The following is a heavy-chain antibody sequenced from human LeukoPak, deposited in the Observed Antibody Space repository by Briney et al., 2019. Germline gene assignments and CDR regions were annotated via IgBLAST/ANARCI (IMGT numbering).Heavy chain of an antibody. CDR3: TRGPGSTWYSDY. CDR1: GFTVSSDY. CDR2: IYSGGDT. D-gene: IGHD6-13*01. Sequence: GGSLRLSCAASGFTVSSDYMNWVRQAPGKGLEWVSIIYSGGDTYYADSVKGRFTISRDNSKNTLYLQMNSLRPEDTAVYYCTRGPGSTWYSDYWGQGTLVTVSS. J-gene: IGHJ4*02. V-gene: IGHV3-53*05.